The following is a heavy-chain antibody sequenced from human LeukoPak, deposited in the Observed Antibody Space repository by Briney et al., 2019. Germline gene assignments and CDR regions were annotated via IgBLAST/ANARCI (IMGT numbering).Heavy chain of an antibody. Sequence: SETLSLTCTVSGGSISSSSYYWGWIRQPPGKGLEWIGSIYYSGSTYYNPSLKSRVTVYVDTSKNHFSLKLSSVTAADTAVYYCARQGLRFLEWLLTPFDYWGQGTLVTVSS. CDR1: GGSISSSSYY. CDR3: ARQGLRFLEWLLTPFDY. D-gene: IGHD3-3*01. V-gene: IGHV4-39*01. CDR2: IYYSGST. J-gene: IGHJ4*02.